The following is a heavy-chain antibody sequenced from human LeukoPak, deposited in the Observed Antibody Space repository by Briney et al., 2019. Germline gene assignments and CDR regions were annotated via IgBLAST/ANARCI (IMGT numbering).Heavy chain of an antibody. V-gene: IGHV3-21*01. CDR1: GFTVSSNY. D-gene: IGHD6-13*01. J-gene: IGHJ6*03. CDR2: ISSTSSYI. Sequence: GGSLRLSCAASGFTVSSNYMSWVRQAPGMGLEWVSSISSTSSYIYYADSVKGRFTISRDNAKNSVYLQMNSLRVEDTAVYYCARGVGAAANYFYYYYTDVWGKGTTVTVSS. CDR3: ARGVGAAANYFYYYYTDV.